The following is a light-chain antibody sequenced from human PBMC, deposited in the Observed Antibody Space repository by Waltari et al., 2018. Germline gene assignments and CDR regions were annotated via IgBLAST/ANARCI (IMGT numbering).Light chain of an antibody. J-gene: IGLJ1*01. CDR2: DVT. Sequence: QSALTQPRSVSGSPGQSVTISCTGTASDVGGYEYVSWYQHHPGKAPKLLIYDVTKRPSGVPDRFSGSKSGNTASLTISGLHGEDEADYYCCSYADNNIYVFGTGTNVAVL. CDR1: ASDVGGYEY. V-gene: IGLV2-11*01. CDR3: CSYADNNIYV.